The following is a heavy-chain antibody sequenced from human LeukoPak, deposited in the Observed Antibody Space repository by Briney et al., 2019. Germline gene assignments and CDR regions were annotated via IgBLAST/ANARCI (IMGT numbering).Heavy chain of an antibody. V-gene: IGHV1-46*01. CDR1: GYTFTSYY. CDR2: INPSGGST. CDR3: ARDLSQWELVDY. J-gene: IGHJ4*02. Sequence: GASVKVSCKASGYTFTSYYMHWVRQAPGQGLEWMGIINPSGGSTSYAQKFQGRVTMTRDTSTSTVYMGLSSLRSEDTAVYYCARDLSQWELVDYWGQGTLVTVSS. D-gene: IGHD1-26*01.